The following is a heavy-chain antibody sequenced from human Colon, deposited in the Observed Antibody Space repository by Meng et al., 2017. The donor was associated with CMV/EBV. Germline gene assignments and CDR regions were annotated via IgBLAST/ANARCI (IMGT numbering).Heavy chain of an antibody. CDR3: ARGGSGSYGDYFDY. Sequence: GGSSSSGCYYWSWIRQHPGKGLEWIGYIYYSGSTYYNPSLESRVTISVDTSKNQVSLKLSSVTAADTAVYYCARGGSGSYGDYFDYWGQGTLVTVSS. CDR1: GGSSSSGCYY. J-gene: IGHJ4*02. CDR2: IYYSGST. D-gene: IGHD1-26*01. V-gene: IGHV4-31*02.